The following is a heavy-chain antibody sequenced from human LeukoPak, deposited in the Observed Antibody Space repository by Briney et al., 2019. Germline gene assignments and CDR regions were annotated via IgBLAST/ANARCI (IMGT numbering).Heavy chain of an antibody. D-gene: IGHD3-22*01. CDR1: GYTFTAYY. J-gene: IGHJ4*02. CDR2: FNPNSGGT. CDR3: AREYYFDNSGYYGVGDY. Sequence: GASVKVSCKAFGYTFTAYYIHWVRQAPGQGLEWMGWFNPNSGGTNYAQEFQGRVTMTRDTSISTAYMELNRLRSDDTAVYYCAREYYFDNSGYYGVGDYWGQGTLVTVSS. V-gene: IGHV1-2*02.